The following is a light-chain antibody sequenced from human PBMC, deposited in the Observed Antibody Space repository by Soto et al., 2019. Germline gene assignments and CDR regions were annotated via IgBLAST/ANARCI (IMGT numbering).Light chain of an antibody. V-gene: IGKV3-20*01. CDR2: GIS. CDR3: QQYSTLPHT. J-gene: IGKJ2*01. Sequence: ENVLTQSPGTLSLSPGERATLSCRASQSVTNSFFAWYQQKPGQAPRLLIYGISNRATGIPDRFSGSGSGTDFTLTISRLEPEEFVVYFCQQYSTLPHTFGQGTKLEVK. CDR1: QSVTNSF.